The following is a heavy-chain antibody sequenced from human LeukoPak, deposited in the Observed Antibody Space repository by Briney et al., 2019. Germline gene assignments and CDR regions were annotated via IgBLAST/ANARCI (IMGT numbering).Heavy chain of an antibody. CDR1: GGSISSSSYY. Sequence: SETLSLTCTVSGGSISSSSYYWGWIRQPPGKGLEWIGSIYYSGSTYYNPSLKSRVTISVDTSKNQFSLKLSSVTAADTAVYYCARDWDSGGYFDYWGQGTLVTVSS. CDR2: IYYSGST. J-gene: IGHJ4*02. V-gene: IGHV4-39*07. D-gene: IGHD1-26*01. CDR3: ARDWDSGGYFDY.